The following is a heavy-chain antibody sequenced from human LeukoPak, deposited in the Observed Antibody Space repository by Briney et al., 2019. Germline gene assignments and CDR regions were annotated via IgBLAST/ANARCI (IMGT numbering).Heavy chain of an antibody. CDR3: ARDRGGYTYSHDY. D-gene: IGHD3-22*01. CDR1: GGSISSGSYY. J-gene: IGHJ4*02. Sequence: SQTLSLTCTVSGGSISSGSYYWSWIRQPAGKGLEWIGRIYTSGSTNYNPSLKSRVTISVDTSKNQFSLKLSSVTAADTAVYYCARDRGGYTYSHDYWGQGTLVTVSS. V-gene: IGHV4-61*02. CDR2: IYTSGST.